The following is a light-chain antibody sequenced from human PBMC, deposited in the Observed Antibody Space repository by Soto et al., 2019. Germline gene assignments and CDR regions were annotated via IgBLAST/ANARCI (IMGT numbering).Light chain of an antibody. CDR2: DVS. CDR3: CSYAGSYPVV. V-gene: IGLV2-11*01. Sequence: QSALTQPRSVSGSPGQSVTISCTGTSSDVGGYNYVSWYQQHPGKAPKLMLYDVSKRPSGVTDRFSGSKSGNTASLTISGLQAEDEADYYCCSYAGSYPVVFGGGTKLTVL. J-gene: IGLJ2*01. CDR1: SSDVGGYNY.